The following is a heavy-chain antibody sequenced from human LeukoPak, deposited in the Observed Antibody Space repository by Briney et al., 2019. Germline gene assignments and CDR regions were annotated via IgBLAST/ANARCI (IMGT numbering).Heavy chain of an antibody. D-gene: IGHD6-19*01. Sequence: GGSLRLSCVASGFTFTNYAMTWVRQAPGKGLEWVSGIRDRDDNTYYADSVKGRFTISRDKSKNTLFLQMNSLRAEDTAIYFCTRDDAVGGGYLDYWGQGALVTASP. CDR3: TRDDAVGGGYLDY. V-gene: IGHV3-23*01. CDR1: GFTFTNYA. J-gene: IGHJ4*02. CDR2: IRDRDDNT.